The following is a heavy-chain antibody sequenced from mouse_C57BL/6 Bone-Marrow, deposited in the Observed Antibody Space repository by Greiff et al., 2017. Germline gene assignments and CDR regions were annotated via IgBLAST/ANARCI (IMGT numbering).Heavy chain of an antibody. CDR3: ASSCYDGDYEWFDY. D-gene: IGHD2-3*01. V-gene: IGHV1-34*02. J-gene: IGHJ2*01. CDR2: LNPSNGGT. Sequence: EVQLQQSGPELVKPGASVKLSCKASGYTFTDYSMHWVKQRPGQGLEWIGYLNPSNGGTSYNQKFKGKATLTVDKSSSTAYMELRSLTSEDSAVFYWASSCYDGDYEWFDYWGQGTTLTVSA. CDR1: GYTFTDYS.